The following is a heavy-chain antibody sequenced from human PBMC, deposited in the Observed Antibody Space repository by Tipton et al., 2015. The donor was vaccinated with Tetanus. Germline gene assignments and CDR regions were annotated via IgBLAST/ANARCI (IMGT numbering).Heavy chain of an antibody. Sequence: TLSLTCSVSGGSIRRSAFFWNWVRQLPGKGLEWIGYIYYSGDTYINPSLKSRVTISVDTSKSQFSLRLTSVTAADTAVYYCARSKLLWFGESLSGFDSWGQGTLVTVSA. D-gene: IGHD3-10*01. CDR1: GGSIRRSAFF. CDR2: IYYSGDT. V-gene: IGHV4-31*03. J-gene: IGHJ4*02. CDR3: ARSKLLWFGESLSGFDS.